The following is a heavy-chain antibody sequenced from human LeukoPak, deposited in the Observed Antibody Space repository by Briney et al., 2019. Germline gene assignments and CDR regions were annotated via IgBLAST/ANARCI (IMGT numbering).Heavy chain of an antibody. J-gene: IGHJ4*02. D-gene: IGHD3-22*01. CDR3: ASESSGYYRGPFDY. CDR1: GGSISSGGYY. CDR2: IYYSGST. V-gene: IGHV4-31*03. Sequence: PSETLSLTCTVSGGSISSGGYYWSWIRQHPGKGLEWIGYIYYSGSTYYNPSLKSRVTISVDTSKNQFSLKLSSVTAADTAVYYCASESSGYYRGPFDYWGQGTLVTVSS.